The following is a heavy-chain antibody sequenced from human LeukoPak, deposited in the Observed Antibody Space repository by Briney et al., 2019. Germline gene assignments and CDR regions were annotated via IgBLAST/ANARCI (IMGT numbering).Heavy chain of an antibody. D-gene: IGHD4-23*01. J-gene: IGHJ4*02. V-gene: IGHV3-23*01. CDR1: GFTFSSYA. CDR2: ISGSGGST. CDR3: AIPPPYYGGNSDFDY. Sequence: PGGSLRLSCAASGFTFSSYAMSWVRQAPGKGLEWVSAISGSGGSTYYADSVKGRFTISRDNSKNTLYLQMNSLRAEDTAVYYCAIPPPYYGGNSDFDYWGQGTLVTVSS.